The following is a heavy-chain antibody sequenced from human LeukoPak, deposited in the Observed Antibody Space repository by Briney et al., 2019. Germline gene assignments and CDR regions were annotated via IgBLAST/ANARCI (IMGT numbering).Heavy chain of an antibody. CDR1: GFTFSNYW. CDR3: ARDGSLPDY. Sequence: GGSLRLSCAASGFTFSNYWMHWVRQTPGKGLVWVSRIISDGSSTSYADSVKGRFIISRDNAKNTLYLQMNSLRAEDTAVYYCARDGSLPDYWGQGTLVTVSS. V-gene: IGHV3-74*01. J-gene: IGHJ4*02. CDR2: IISDGSST.